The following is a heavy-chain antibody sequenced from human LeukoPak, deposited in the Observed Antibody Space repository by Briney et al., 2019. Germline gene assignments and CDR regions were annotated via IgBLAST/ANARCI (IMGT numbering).Heavy chain of an antibody. J-gene: IGHJ5*02. CDR1: GYTFTGYY. V-gene: IGHV1-69*05. CDR2: IIPIFGTA. D-gene: IGHD3-10*01. Sequence: ASVKVSCKASGYTFTGYYMHWVRQAPGQGLEWMGGIIPIFGTANYAKKFQGRVTITTDESTSTAYMELSSLRSEDTAVYYCARRITMVRGVIISWFDPWGQGTLVTVSS. CDR3: ARRITMVRGVIISWFDP.